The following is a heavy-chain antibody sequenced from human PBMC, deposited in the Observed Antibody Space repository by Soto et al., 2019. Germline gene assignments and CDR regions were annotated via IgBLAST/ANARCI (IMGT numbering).Heavy chain of an antibody. Sequence: EVQVLESGGGLVQPGGSLRLSCAATGFTFSDFAMSWVRQAPGKGLEWVSRIYRGGNGPHYADSVKGRVTISRDNSNNTLYLQMNSLRAEDTAVYYCAKMEGMDPWAYSFDYWGQGTLVTVSS. V-gene: IGHV3-23*03. J-gene: IGHJ4*02. D-gene: IGHD2-2*03. CDR3: AKMEGMDPWAYSFDY. CDR1: GFTFSDFA. CDR2: IYRGGNGP.